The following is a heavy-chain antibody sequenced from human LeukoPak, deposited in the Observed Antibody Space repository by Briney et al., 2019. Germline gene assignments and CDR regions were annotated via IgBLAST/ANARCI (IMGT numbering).Heavy chain of an antibody. V-gene: IGHV3-74*01. J-gene: IGHJ5*02. CDR1: GFTFSSYW. CDR3: AKDAYGSGSQSGFDP. CDR2: INTDGSST. Sequence: PGGSLRLSCAASGFTFSSYWMHWVRQAPGKGLVWVSRINTDGSSTSYADSVKGRFTISRDNSKNTLYLQMNSLRAEDTAVYYCAKDAYGSGSQSGFDPWGQGTLVTVSS. D-gene: IGHD3-10*01.